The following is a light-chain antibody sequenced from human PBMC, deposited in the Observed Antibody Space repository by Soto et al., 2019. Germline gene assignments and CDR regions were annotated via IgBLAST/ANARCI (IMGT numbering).Light chain of an antibody. Sequence: QSALTQPASVSGSPGQSITISCTGTSSDIGTYNLVSWYQQYPGKAPTLMIYEAYKRPSGLSNRFSGSRSGNTASLTISGLQAEDEADYFCCSYAGSSTWVFGGGTQLTVL. V-gene: IGLV2-23*01. J-gene: IGLJ3*02. CDR1: SSDIGTYNL. CDR3: CSYAGSSTWV. CDR2: EAY.